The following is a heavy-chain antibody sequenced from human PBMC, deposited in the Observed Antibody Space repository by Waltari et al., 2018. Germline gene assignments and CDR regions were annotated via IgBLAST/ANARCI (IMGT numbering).Heavy chain of an antibody. V-gene: IGHV4-39*01. D-gene: IGHD7-27*01. J-gene: IGHJ4*02. Sequence: QLQLQESGPGLVKPSETLSLTCTVSGGSISSSSYYWGWLRQPPGKGLEWIGSIYYSGSTDYNPSLKSRVTISVDTSKNQFSLKLSSVTAADTAVYYCARRGWTGDEAFDYWGQGTLVTVSS. CDR3: ARRGWTGDEAFDY. CDR1: GGSISSSSYY. CDR2: IYYSGST.